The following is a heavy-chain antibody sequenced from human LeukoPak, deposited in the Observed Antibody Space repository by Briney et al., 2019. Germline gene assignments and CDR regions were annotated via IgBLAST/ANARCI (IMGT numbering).Heavy chain of an antibody. CDR1: GYTFTSYD. J-gene: IGHJ4*02. V-gene: IGHV1-2*02. CDR3: ARELKVVVVPAAIPGY. D-gene: IGHD2-2*01. CDR2: INPNSGGT. Sequence: ASVKVSCKASGYTFTSYDINWVRQATGQGLEWMGWINPNSGGTNYAQKFQGRVTMTRDTSISTAYMELSRLRSDDTAVYYCARELKVVVVPAAIPGYWGQGTLVTVSS.